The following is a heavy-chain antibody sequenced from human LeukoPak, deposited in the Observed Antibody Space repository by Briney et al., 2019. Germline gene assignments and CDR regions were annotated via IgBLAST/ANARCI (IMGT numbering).Heavy chain of an antibody. CDR2: IIPILGIA. Sequence: SVKVSRKSSGCNFSSYAISGVGQAPGQGLAWMGRIIPILGIANYAQKFQGRVTITADKSTSTAYMELSSLRSEDTAVYYCADILRYFDGLSPWGQGTLVTVSS. J-gene: IGHJ5*02. CDR1: GCNFSSYA. D-gene: IGHD3-9*01. CDR3: ADILRYFDGLSP. V-gene: IGHV1-69*04.